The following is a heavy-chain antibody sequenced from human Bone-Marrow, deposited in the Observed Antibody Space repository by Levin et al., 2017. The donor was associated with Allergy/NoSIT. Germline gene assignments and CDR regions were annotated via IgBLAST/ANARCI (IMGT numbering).Heavy chain of an antibody. CDR2: ISQSGST. CDR3: ARGHASGTFTDAFDL. V-gene: IGHV4-34*01. D-gene: IGHD3-10*01. J-gene: IGHJ3*01. CDR1: GGSLSGYY. Sequence: GSLRLSCVVYGGSLSGYYWSWIRQTPGTGLEWIGEISQSGSTKYSPSLKSRLTLSVDTSNKQLSLRLSSVSAADTAIYFCARGHASGTFTDAFDLWGQGTMVTVSS.